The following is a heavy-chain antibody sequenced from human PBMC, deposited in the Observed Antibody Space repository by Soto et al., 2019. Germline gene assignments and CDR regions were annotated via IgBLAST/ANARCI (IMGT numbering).Heavy chain of an antibody. J-gene: IGHJ6*02. D-gene: IGHD5-18*01. Sequence: QVQRVQSGAEVKKPGSSVKVSCKAFGGTFSSYVLGWLRQALGQGLEGWGGFIPFFGTANYEQKFQGRVTITADESTSTAYMELSSLRSEDTAVYYCARAFLGTDRGYSYGPYYYGMDVWGQGTTVTVSS. CDR2: FIPFFGTA. CDR1: GGTFSSYV. V-gene: IGHV1-69*01. CDR3: ARAFLGTDRGYSYGPYYYGMDV.